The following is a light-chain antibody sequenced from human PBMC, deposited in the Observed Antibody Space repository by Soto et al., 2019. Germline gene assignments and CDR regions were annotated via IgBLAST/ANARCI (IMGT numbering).Light chain of an antibody. J-gene: IGKJ3*01. CDR2: AAS. Sequence: DIQMTQSPSSLSASVGDRVTITCRASQSISSYLNWYQQKPGKAPKLLIYAASSLQSGVPSRFSGSGSGTDFTLTISSLQTEDFATDYCQQSYSTPFTFGPGTKVDIK. CDR3: QQSYSTPFT. CDR1: QSISSY. V-gene: IGKV1-39*01.